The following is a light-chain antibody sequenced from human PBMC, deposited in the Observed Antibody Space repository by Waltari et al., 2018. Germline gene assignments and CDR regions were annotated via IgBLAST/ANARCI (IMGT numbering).Light chain of an antibody. V-gene: IGLV3-27*01. CDR2: KEG. Sequence: SYELTQPSSVSVSPGQTARITCSGDLLAKKYARWFQQKPGQAPVLVIYKEGERPVGIPERFSASSSGTTDTLTITGAQLEDEADYYCYSATDNQAVFGGGTKLTVL. CDR1: LLAKKY. CDR3: YSATDNQAV. J-gene: IGLJ3*02.